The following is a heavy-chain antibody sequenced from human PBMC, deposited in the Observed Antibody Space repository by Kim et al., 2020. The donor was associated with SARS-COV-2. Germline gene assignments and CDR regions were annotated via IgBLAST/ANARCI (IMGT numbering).Heavy chain of an antibody. D-gene: IGHD2-21*01. J-gene: IGHJ6*01. CDR3: AKMVIMDGYNYFYYYAM. CDR1: GFTFDTYA. CDR2: ISGGSINK. Sequence: GGSLRLSCVASGFTFDTYAMSWVRQPPGKGLEWVSVISGGSINKFYADSVRGRFTISRDNSKNTLYLQMNSLRDEDTALYYCAKMVIMDGYNYFYYYAM. V-gene: IGHV3-23*01.